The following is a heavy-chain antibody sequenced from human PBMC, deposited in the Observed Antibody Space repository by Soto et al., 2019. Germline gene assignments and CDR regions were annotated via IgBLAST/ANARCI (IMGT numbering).Heavy chain of an antibody. D-gene: IGHD2-21*02. CDR3: ARPPGDCGGDCFLSSDF. CDR1: GYSFSSYW. CDR2: IHPGDSDT. J-gene: IGHJ4*02. V-gene: IGHV5-51*01. Sequence: PGESLKISCKGSGYSFSSYWIGWVRQMPGKGLEWMGIIHPGDSDTRYSPSFQGQVTISVDKSTSTAYLQWSSLKASDTAMYYCARPPGDCGGDCFLSSDFWGQGTLVTVS.